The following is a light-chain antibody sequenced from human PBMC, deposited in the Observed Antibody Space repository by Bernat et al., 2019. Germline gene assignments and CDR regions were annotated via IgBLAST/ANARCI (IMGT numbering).Light chain of an antibody. Sequence: EIVMTQSPATLSVSPGGRATLSCRAGQSVSSNLAWYHQKPGQAPRLLIFGASTRATGIPARFSGSGSGTEFTLTISSLQSEDFAVYYCQQYNNWPITFGQGTRLEIK. V-gene: IGKV3-15*01. CDR2: GAS. CDR3: QQYNNWPIT. CDR1: QSVSSN. J-gene: IGKJ5*01.